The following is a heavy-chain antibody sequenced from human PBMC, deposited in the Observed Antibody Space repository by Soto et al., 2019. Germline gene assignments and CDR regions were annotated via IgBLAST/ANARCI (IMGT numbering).Heavy chain of an antibody. J-gene: IGHJ4*02. CDR3: VKAGHLAN. D-gene: IGHD6-25*01. V-gene: IGHV3-74*03. CDR2: ISGDGSIT. CDR1: GFTFSTYW. Sequence: GGSLRLSCVASGFTFSTYWMHWVRHAPGKGLVWISRISGDGSITTYADSVTGRFTISRDNARNTMYLQMDSLRAEDTAVYYCVKAGHLANWGQGILVTVSS.